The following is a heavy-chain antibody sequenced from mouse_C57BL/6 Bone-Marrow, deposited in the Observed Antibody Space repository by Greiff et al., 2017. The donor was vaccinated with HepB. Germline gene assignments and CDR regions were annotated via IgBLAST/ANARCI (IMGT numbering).Heavy chain of an antibody. J-gene: IGHJ4*01. CDR2: INPSSGYT. CDR3: ARWGGNYGGNAMDY. V-gene: IGHV1-7*01. Sequence: VQLQQSGAELAKPGASVKLSCKASGYTFTSYWMHWVKQRPGQGLEWIGYINPSSGYTKYNQKFKDKDTLTADKSSSTAYMQLSSLTYEDSAVYYCARWGGNYGGNAMDYWGQGTSVTVSS. CDR1: GYTFTSYW. D-gene: IGHD2-1*01.